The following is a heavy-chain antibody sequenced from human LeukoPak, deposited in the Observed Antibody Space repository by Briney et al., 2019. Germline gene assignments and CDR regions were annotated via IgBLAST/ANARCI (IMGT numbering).Heavy chain of an antibody. CDR1: GYTFTSYW. Sequence: GESLKISCKASGYTFTSYWIGWVRQMPGKGLEWMGIIYPGDSDTRYSPSFQGQVTISADKSINTAYLQWSSLKASDTAMYYCARGEKYCSGTSCYGVGYFQHWGQGTLVTVSS. CDR2: IYPGDSDT. J-gene: IGHJ1*01. V-gene: IGHV5-51*01. CDR3: ARGEKYCSGTSCYGVGYFQH. D-gene: IGHD2-2*01.